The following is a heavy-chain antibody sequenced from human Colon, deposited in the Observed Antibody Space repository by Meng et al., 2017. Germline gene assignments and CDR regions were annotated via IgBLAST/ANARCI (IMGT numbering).Heavy chain of an antibody. CDR3: VRQGMTSYSWGY. CDR2: ISQSGTT. V-gene: IGHV4-4*03. J-gene: IGHJ4*02. CDR1: SGSISMSNW. Sequence: QWQYQGHGMVKRLGPPPLSCVFLSGSISMSNWWSWARQPPGKGLEWIGEISQSGTTYYNPSLKSRVTITGDWSKNQFSLNLNSVTAADTALYYCVRQGMTSYSWGYWGQGTLVTVSS. D-gene: IGHD3-9*01.